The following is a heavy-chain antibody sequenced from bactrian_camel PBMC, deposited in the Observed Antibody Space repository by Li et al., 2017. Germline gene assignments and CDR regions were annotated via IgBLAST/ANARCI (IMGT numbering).Heavy chain of an antibody. V-gene: IGHV3S40*01. D-gene: IGHD3*01. Sequence: VQLVESGGGLVQPGGSLRLSCAASGFTFGDYCMNWYRQGPGKGLEWVSGITSGSSSTYYADSVKGRFIISKDNSKNTLALQMNDLKPEDTAMYYCAADLSMGGINRPLLSYLYPFWGQGTQVTVS. CDR3: AADLSMGGINRPLLSYLYPF. CDR2: ITSGSSST. J-gene: IGHJ4*01. CDR1: GFTFGDYC.